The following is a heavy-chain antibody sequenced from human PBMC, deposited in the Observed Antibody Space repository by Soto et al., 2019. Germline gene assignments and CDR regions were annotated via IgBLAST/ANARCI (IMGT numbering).Heavy chain of an antibody. CDR3: ARQDATMGYYAFWSGFPVAH. J-gene: IGHJ4*02. Sequence: SETRSLTCTFSGCSISSSTYYWGWIRQSPGKGLEWIGSIYYAGDTQYNPSLKSRVTLSVDRSNNQFSLKVTSVTAADTAVYYCARQDATMGYYAFWSGFPVAHWGQGTLVTVSS. V-gene: IGHV4-39*01. CDR2: IYYAGDT. CDR1: GCSISSSTYY. D-gene: IGHD3-3*01.